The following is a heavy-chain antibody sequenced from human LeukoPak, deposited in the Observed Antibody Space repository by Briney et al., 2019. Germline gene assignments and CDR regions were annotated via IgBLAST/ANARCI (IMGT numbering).Heavy chain of an antibody. Sequence: PSETLSLTCAVYGGSFSGYYWSWIRQPPGKGLEWIGEINHSGSTNYNPSLKSRVTISVDTSKNQFSLKLSSVTAADTAVYYCARHTYGEADYWGQGTLVTVSS. CDR1: GGSFSGYY. CDR2: INHSGST. V-gene: IGHV4-34*01. D-gene: IGHD4-17*01. CDR3: ARHTYGEADY. J-gene: IGHJ4*02.